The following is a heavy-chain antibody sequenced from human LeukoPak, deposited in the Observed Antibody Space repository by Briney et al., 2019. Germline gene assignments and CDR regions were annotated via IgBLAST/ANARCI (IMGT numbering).Heavy chain of an antibody. V-gene: IGHV4-30-4*01. CDR2: IYYSGST. J-gene: IGHJ4*02. D-gene: IGHD3-10*01. CDR3: AREWFGECFDY. CDR1: GGSISSGDYY. Sequence: SETLSLTCTVSGGSISSGDYYWSWIRQPPGKGLEWIGYIYYSGSTYYNPSPKSRVTISVDTSKNQFSLKLSSVTAADTAVYYCAREWFGECFDYWGQGTLVTVSS.